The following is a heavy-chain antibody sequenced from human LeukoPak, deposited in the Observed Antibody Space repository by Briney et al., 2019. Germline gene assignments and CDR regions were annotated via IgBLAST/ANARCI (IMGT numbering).Heavy chain of an antibody. Sequence: PGRSLRLSCTASGFTFGDYAMSWVRQAPGKGLEWVGFVRSKAYAGTTEYAPSMKGRFTISRDDSKSIAYLQMNSLKTEDTAVYYCTRSNYDSRTWFDPWGQGTLVTVYS. J-gene: IGHJ5*02. CDR3: TRSNYDSRTWFDP. CDR1: GFTFGDYA. D-gene: IGHD3-22*01. V-gene: IGHV3-49*04. CDR2: VRSKAYAGTT.